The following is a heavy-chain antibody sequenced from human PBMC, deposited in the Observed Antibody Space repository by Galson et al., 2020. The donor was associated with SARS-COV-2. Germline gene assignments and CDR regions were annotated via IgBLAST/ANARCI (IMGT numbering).Heavy chain of an antibody. CDR3: ARGDMGNDYFDY. CDR1: GFTFSSYW. CDR2: IYSEGSST. V-gene: IGHV3-74*01. J-gene: IGHJ4*02. D-gene: IGHD7-27*01. Sequence: GGSLILSCAASGFTFSSYWMHWVRQAPGKGLVWLSRIYSEGSSTSYADSVKGRFTISGDNAKNTLYLQMNSLRAEDTAVYYCARGDMGNDYFDYWGQGTLVTVSS.